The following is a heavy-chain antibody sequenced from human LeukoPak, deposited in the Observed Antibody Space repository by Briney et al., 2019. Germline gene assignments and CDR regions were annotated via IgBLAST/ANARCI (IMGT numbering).Heavy chain of an antibody. CDR2: ISAYNGNT. D-gene: IGHD2-2*01. Sequence: ASVKVSCKASGYTFTSYGISWVRQAPGQGLEGMGWISAYNGNTNYAQKLQGRVTMTTDTSTNTAYMELMSLRSDDTAVYYCARAPPGYCSSTSCSYHFDYWGQGTLVTVSS. CDR1: GYTFTSYG. J-gene: IGHJ4*02. V-gene: IGHV1-18*01. CDR3: ARAPPGYCSSTSCSYHFDY.